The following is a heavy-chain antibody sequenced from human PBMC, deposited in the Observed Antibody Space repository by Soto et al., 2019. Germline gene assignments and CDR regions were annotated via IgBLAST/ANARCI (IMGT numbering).Heavy chain of an antibody. J-gene: IGHJ4*02. D-gene: IGHD3-9*01. CDR1: RLTFSNYA. Sequence: PGGSLRLSCVISRLTFSNYALNWVRQAPGKGLEWVSSISGSGDTTYYADSVKGRFTISRDNAKNSLYLQMNSLRAEDTAVYYCARDSKAPVSSYDILTGYPYYFDYWGQGTLVTVSS. CDR3: ARDSKAPVSSYDILTGYPYYFDY. V-gene: IGHV3-23*01. CDR2: ISGSGDTT.